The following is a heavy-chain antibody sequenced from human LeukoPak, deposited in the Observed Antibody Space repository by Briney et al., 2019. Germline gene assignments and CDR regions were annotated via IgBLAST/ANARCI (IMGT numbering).Heavy chain of an antibody. V-gene: IGHV3-30*02. CDR3: AKGGYSGSTTGLRTDYYMDV. J-gene: IGHJ6*03. Sequence: GGSLRLSCAASGFTFSSYGMHWVRQAPGKGLEWVAFIRYDGSNKYYADSVKGRFTISRDNSKNTLYLQMNSLRAEDTAVYYCAKGGYSGSTTGLRTDYYMDVWGKGTTVTVSS. CDR1: GFTFSSYG. CDR2: IRYDGSNK. D-gene: IGHD5-12*01.